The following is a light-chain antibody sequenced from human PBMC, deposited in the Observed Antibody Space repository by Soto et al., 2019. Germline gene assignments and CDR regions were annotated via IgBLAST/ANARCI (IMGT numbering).Light chain of an antibody. CDR1: SSDVGGYNY. CDR3: CSYAGSYTYV. V-gene: IGLV2-11*01. Sequence: QSVLTQPRSVSGSPGQSVTISCTGTSSDVGGYNYVSWYQQHPGKVPKLMIYDVSKRPSGVPDRFSGSKSGNTASLTISGLQAEDEADYYCCSYAGSYTYVFGSWTKVTVL. CDR2: DVS. J-gene: IGLJ1*01.